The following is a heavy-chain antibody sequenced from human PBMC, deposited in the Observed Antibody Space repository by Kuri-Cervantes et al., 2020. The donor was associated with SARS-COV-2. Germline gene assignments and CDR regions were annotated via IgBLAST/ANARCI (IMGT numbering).Heavy chain of an antibody. Sequence: VKVSCKASGYTFTSYDISWVRQAPGQGLEWMGRIIPILGTANYAQKFQGRVTITADKSTSTAYMELSSLRSEDTAVYYCARDSSSPQLYYYYYYMDVWGKGTTVTVSS. CDR2: IIPILGTA. CDR1: GYTFTSYD. D-gene: IGHD6-6*01. V-gene: IGHV1-69*04. J-gene: IGHJ6*03. CDR3: ARDSSSPQLYYYYYYMDV.